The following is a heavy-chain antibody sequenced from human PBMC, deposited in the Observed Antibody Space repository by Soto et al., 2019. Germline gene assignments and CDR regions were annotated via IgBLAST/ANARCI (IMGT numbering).Heavy chain of an antibody. CDR2: ISSTTNYI. V-gene: IGHV3-21*06. CDR1: GFTFTRYS. J-gene: IGHJ4*02. Sequence: GSLRLRCAASGFTFTRYSMNWVRQAPGRGLEWVSSISSTTNYIYYGDSMKGRFTISRDNAKNSLYLEMNSLRAEDTAVYYCARESEDLSSNFDYWGQGTLVTVSS. CDR3: ARESEDLSSNFDY.